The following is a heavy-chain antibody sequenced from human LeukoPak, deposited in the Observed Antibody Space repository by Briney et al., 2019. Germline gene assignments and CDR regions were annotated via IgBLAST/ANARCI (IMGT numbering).Heavy chain of an antibody. CDR1: GGSISSGGYY. J-gene: IGHJ5*02. Sequence: SETLSLTCTVSGGSISSGGYYWSWIRQHPGKGLEWIGYIYYSGSTYYNPSLKSRVTISVDTSKNQFSLKLSSVTAADTAVYYCARGAAGRASSNWFDPWGQGTLVTASS. CDR3: ARGAAGRASSNWFDP. D-gene: IGHD6-13*01. CDR2: IYYSGST. V-gene: IGHV4-31*03.